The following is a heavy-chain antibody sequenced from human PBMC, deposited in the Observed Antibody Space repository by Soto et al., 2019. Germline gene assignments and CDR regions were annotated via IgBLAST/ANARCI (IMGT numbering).Heavy chain of an antibody. CDR3: AREVILGYCSGGSCTSHYYYGMDV. D-gene: IGHD2-15*01. J-gene: IGHJ6*02. CDR2: INPNSGGT. V-gene: IGHV1-2*04. Sequence: ASVKVSCKASGYTFTGYYMHWVRQAPGQGLEWMGWINPNSGGTNYAQKFQGWVTMTRDTSISTAYMELSRLRSDDTAVYYCAREVILGYCSGGSCTSHYYYGMDVWG. CDR1: GYTFTGYY.